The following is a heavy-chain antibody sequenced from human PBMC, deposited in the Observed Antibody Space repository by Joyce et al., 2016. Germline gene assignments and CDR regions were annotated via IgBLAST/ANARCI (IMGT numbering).Heavy chain of an antibody. Sequence: EVQVVESGGGLVQPGGSLRISCVGSGFSFSSYWMSWVRQAPGKGLEWVAYKNEDGSEKYYVDSVKGRFTIGRDNARKSLSLQMISLRAEDTALYYCVRTTYDLGSYGMDVWGLGTTVIVSS. J-gene: IGHJ6*02. D-gene: IGHD3-3*01. V-gene: IGHV3-7*01. CDR1: GFSFSSYW. CDR3: VRTTYDLGSYGMDV. CDR2: KNEDGSEK.